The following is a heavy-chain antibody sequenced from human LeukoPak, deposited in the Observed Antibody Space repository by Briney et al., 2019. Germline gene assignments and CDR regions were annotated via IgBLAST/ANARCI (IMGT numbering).Heavy chain of an antibody. CDR2: INPSGGST. Sequence: ASVKVSCKASGGTFSSYAISWVRQAPGQGLEWMGIINPSGGSTSYAQKFQGRVTMTRDTSTSTVYMELSSLRSEDTAVYYCARVGINYDILTGYLYYYGMDVWGQGTTVTVSS. V-gene: IGHV1-46*01. J-gene: IGHJ6*02. D-gene: IGHD3-9*01. CDR3: ARVGINYDILTGYLYYYGMDV. CDR1: GGTFSSYA.